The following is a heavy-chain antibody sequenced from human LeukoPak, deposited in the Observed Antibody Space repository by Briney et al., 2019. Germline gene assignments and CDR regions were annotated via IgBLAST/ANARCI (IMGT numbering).Heavy chain of an antibody. CDR1: GYSFTTYW. J-gene: IGHJ4*02. CDR2: IYPGDCDT. D-gene: IGHD2-2*01. V-gene: IGHV5-51*01. Sequence: GESLKISCRGSGYSFTTYWIGWVRQMPGKGLEWMGIIYPGDCDTRYSPSFQGQVTMSADKSINTAYLQGSSLKASDTAMYYCARRQGCSSTSCPPDSWGQGTLVTVSS. CDR3: ARRQGCSSTSCPPDS.